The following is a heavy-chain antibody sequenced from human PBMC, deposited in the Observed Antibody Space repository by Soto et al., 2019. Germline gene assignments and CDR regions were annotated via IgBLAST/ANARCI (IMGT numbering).Heavy chain of an antibody. CDR2: INPNSGDT. CDR3: ARVDDILTGYPGTFSYYYGMDV. V-gene: IGHV1-2*02. J-gene: IGHJ6*02. CDR1: GYTFTGYY. Sequence: ASVKVSCKASGYTFTGYYMHWVRQAPGQGLEWMGWINPNSGDTNYAQKFQGRVTMTRDTSISTAYMELSRLRSDDTAVYYCARVDDILTGYPGTFSYYYGMDVWGHGTTATVSS. D-gene: IGHD3-9*01.